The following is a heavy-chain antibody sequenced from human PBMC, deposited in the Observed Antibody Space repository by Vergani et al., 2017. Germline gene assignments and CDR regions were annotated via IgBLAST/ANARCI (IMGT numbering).Heavy chain of an antibody. J-gene: IGHJ4*02. V-gene: IGHV4-39*07. CDR3: ASAAYFDY. CDR1: GGSISSYY. Sequence: QVQLQESGPGLVKPSETLSLTCTVSGGSISSYYWSWIRQPPGKGLEWIGSIYYSGSTYYNPSLKSRVTISVDTSKNQFSLKLSSVTAADTAVYYCASAAYFDYWGQGTLVTVSS. CDR2: IYYSGST.